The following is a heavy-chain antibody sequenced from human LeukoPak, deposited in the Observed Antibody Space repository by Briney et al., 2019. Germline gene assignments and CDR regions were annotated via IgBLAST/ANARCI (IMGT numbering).Heavy chain of an antibody. V-gene: IGHV3-9*01. CDR1: GFTFDDYA. CDR2: ISWNSGSI. Sequence: PGGSLRLSCAASGFTFDDYAMLWLRQAPGKDLEGVSGISWNSGSIGYADSVKGRFTISRDNAKNSLYLQMNSLRAEDTALYYCAKDLHPYCSGGSCYSFHFDPWGQGTLVTVCS. J-gene: IGHJ5*02. D-gene: IGHD2-15*01. CDR3: AKDLHPYCSGGSCYSFHFDP.